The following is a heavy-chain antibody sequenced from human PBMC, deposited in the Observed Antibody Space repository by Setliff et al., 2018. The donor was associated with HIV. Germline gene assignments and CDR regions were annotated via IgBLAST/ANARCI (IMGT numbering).Heavy chain of an antibody. Sequence: PSETLSLTCTVSGDSITSGHFYWGWIRQAPGKGLEWIGNILDGRVTFFNPSLRGRVTLSVDASKNQVSLNLRSVTAADSAVYPCASPHSGRGGGSYFDPWGQGILVTVSS. CDR3: ASPHSGRGGGSYFDP. CDR1: GDSITSGHFY. J-gene: IGHJ5*02. CDR2: ILDGRVT. D-gene: IGHD6-19*01. V-gene: IGHV4-39*01.